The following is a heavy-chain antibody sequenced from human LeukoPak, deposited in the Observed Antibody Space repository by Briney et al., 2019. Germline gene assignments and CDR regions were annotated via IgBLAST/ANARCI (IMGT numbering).Heavy chain of an antibody. V-gene: IGHV1-69*04. D-gene: IGHD3-22*01. CDR3: ARVPETAYYYDSSGYEFDY. Sequence: GASLNLSCTASGGTFSSYAISWVGQAPGPGLEWMGRLIAIFGIANYAQKFQCRVTITADKSTSTAYMELSSLRSEDTAVYYCARVPETAYYYDSSGYEFDYWGQGTLVTVSS. J-gene: IGHJ4*02. CDR1: GGTFSSYA. CDR2: LIAIFGIA.